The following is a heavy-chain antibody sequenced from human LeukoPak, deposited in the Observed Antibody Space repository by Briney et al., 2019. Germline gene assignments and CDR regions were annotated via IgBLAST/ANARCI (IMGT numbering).Heavy chain of an antibody. CDR1: GGSISSYY. CDR2: IFHSGIA. Sequence: PSETLSLTCTVSGGSISSYYWSWIRQPPGQGLEWIGQIFHSGIAHYNPSLKSRVTMSVDTSRSQFSVNLNSVTAADTAVYFCGRAGLGTAYNRSYYYMDVWGKGTTVTVSS. CDR3: GRAGLGTAYNRSYYYMDV. V-gene: IGHV4-59*04. J-gene: IGHJ6*03. D-gene: IGHD6-13*01.